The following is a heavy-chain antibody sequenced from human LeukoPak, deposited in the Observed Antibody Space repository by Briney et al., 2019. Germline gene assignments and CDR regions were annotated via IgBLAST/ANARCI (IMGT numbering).Heavy chain of an antibody. J-gene: IGHJ3*02. CDR1: GGSMSSYY. Sequence: SETLSLTCTVSGGSMSSYYWSWIRQPPGKGLEWIGNIYTNGSTNYNPSLKSRVTISVDTSKNQISLKLSSVTAADTAVYYCARDLPIGSHYGPMWNGGDAFDIWGQGTMVTVSS. CDR3: ARDLPIGSHYGPMWNGGDAFDI. V-gene: IGHV4-4*09. D-gene: IGHD1-26*01. CDR2: IYTNGST.